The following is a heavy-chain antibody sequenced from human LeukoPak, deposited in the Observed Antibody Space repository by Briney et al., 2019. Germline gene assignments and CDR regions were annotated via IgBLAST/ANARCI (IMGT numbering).Heavy chain of an antibody. V-gene: IGHV4-31*03. CDR1: GGSISSGGYY. Sequence: SQTLSLTCTVSGGSISSGGYYWSWIRQHPGKGLEWIGYIYYSGSTYYNPSLKSRVTISVDTSKNQFSLKLSSVTAADTAVYYCARDANYYDSSGYYDWGQGTLVTVSS. D-gene: IGHD3-22*01. CDR3: ARDANYYDSSGYYD. J-gene: IGHJ4*02. CDR2: IYYSGST.